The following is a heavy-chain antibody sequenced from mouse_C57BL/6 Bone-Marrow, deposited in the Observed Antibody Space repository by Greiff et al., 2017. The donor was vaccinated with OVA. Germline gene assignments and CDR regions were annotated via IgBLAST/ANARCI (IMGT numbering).Heavy chain of an antibody. Sequence: VQLKQSGTVLARPGASVKMSCKTSGYTFTSYWMHWVKQRPGQGLEWIGAIYPGNSDTSYNQKFKGKAKLTAVTSASTAYMELSSLTNEDSAVYYCSGDYSNSYAMDYWGQGTSVTVSP. V-gene: IGHV1-5*01. CDR1: GYTFTSYW. J-gene: IGHJ4*01. CDR2: IYPGNSDT. CDR3: SGDYSNSYAMDY. D-gene: IGHD2-5*01.